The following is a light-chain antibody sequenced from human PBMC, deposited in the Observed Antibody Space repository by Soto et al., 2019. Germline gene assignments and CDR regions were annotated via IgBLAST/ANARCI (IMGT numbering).Light chain of an antibody. J-gene: IGLJ1*01. V-gene: IGLV2-14*01. CDR2: EVG. CDR3: SSYTSSSTYV. CDR1: SSDVGGYKY. Sequence: QSVLTQPASVSGSPGQSITISCTGTSSDVGGYKYVSWSQQRPGKAPQLMIYEVGNRPSGVSNRFSGSKSGNTASLTISGLQAEDEADYYCSSYTSSSTYVFGTGTKVTVL.